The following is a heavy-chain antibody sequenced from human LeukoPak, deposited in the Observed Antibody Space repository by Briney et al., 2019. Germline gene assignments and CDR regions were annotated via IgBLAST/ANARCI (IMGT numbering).Heavy chain of an antibody. D-gene: IGHD2-2*02. CDR3: ARDGRYCSSTSCYTGGDS. J-gene: IGHJ4*02. Sequence: GGSLRLSCAASGFTFSSYSMNWVRQAPGKGLEWVSSISSSSSYIYYADSVKGRFTISRDNAKNSLYLQMNSLRAEDTAVYYCARDGRYCSSTSCYTGGDSWGQGTLVTVSS. V-gene: IGHV3-21*01. CDR1: GFTFSSYS. CDR2: ISSSSSYI.